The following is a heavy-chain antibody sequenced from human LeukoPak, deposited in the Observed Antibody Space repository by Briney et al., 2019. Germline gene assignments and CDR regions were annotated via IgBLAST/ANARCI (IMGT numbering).Heavy chain of an antibody. Sequence: SETLSLTCTVSGGSIRSYYWSWIRQPPGKGLEWVGYIYYSGSTSYNPSLRSRVTISVDTSKNQFSLKVTSVTAADTAVYYCARSKDILTGYCFDYWGQGTLVTVSS. CDR1: GGSIRSYY. D-gene: IGHD3-9*01. J-gene: IGHJ4*02. CDR3: ARSKDILTGYCFDY. V-gene: IGHV4-59*01. CDR2: IYYSGST.